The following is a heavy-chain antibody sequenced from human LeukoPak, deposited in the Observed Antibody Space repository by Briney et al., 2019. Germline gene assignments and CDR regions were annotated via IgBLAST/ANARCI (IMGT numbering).Heavy chain of an antibody. V-gene: IGHV1-8*03. CDR1: GYTFTSYD. CDR2: MNPNSGNT. J-gene: IGHJ4*02. D-gene: IGHD6-13*01. Sequence: ASVKVSCKASGYTFTSYDINWVRQATGQGLEWMGWMNPNSGNTGYAQKFQGRVTITRNTSISTAYMELSSLRSEDTAVYYCAKEESSNWRPFDYWGQGTLVTVSS. CDR3: AKEESSNWRPFDY.